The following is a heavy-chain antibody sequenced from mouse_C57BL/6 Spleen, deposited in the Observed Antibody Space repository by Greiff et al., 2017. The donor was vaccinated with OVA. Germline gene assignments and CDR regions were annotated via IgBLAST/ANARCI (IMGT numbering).Heavy chain of an antibody. D-gene: IGHD2-5*01. CDR1: GFTFSSYA. Sequence: EVQGVESGGGLVKPGGSLKLSCAASGFTFSSYAMSWVRQTPEKRLEWVATISDGGSYTYYPDNVKGRFTISRDNAKNNLYLQMSHLKSEDTAMYYCARDQTYYSNYVGYFDVWGTGTTVTVSS. CDR2: ISDGGSYT. V-gene: IGHV5-4*01. J-gene: IGHJ1*03. CDR3: ARDQTYYSNYVGYFDV.